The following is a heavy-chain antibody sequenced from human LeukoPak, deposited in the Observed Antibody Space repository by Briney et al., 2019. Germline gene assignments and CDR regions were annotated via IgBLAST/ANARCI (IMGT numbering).Heavy chain of an antibody. CDR1: GGTFSSYA. V-gene: IGHV1-69*13. Sequence: SVKVSCKASGGTFSSYATSWVRQAPGQGLEWMGGIIPIFGTANYAQKFQGRVTITADESTSTAYMELSSLRSEDTAVYCCARDRHYYGSGSYYSHFDYWGQGTLVTVSS. D-gene: IGHD3-10*01. CDR2: IIPIFGTA. J-gene: IGHJ4*02. CDR3: ARDRHYYGSGSYYSHFDY.